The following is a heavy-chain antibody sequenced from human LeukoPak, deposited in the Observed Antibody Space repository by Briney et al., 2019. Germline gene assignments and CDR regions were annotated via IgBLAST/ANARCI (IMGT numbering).Heavy chain of an antibody. D-gene: IGHD2-2*01. CDR3: ARLGGDLYCTSTRCFYDY. CDR2: IYAGDSNT. CDR1: GYRFTSYW. Sequence: GQSLQISSQGSGYRFTSYWIGWVRRMPGKGLEWMGLIYAGDSNTRYRPSFPGQVTISVDKSISTAYLQWSSLKASDTAMYYCARLGGDLYCTSTRCFYDYWGQGTLVTVSP. V-gene: IGHV5-51*01. J-gene: IGHJ4*02.